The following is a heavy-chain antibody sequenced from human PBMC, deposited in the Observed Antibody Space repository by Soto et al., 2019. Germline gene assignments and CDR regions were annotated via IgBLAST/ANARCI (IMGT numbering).Heavy chain of an antibody. CDR3: ARAGRGDYFGY. CDR1: GFTFSSYW. CDR2: INSDGSST. Sequence: GXSLILSCAASGFTFSSYWMHCVRQAPGKGLVWVSRINSDGSSTSYADSVKGRFTISRDNAKNTLYLQMNSLRAEDTAVYYCARAGRGDYFGYWGQGTLVTVSS. J-gene: IGHJ4*02. V-gene: IGHV3-74*01. D-gene: IGHD3-10*01.